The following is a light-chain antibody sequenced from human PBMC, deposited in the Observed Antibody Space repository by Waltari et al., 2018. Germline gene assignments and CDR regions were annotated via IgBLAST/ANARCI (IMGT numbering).Light chain of an antibody. J-gene: IGKJ4*01. CDR3: QQRGSWPLT. CDR2: NAS. Sequence: EIVLTQSPATLSLSHGERATLSCRASQSISTYLPWYQQKPGQAPRLLMDNASNRTTGIPARFSGSGTGTDFTLTVSSLEPEDFAVYYCQQRGSWPLTFGGGTKVEIK. CDR1: QSISTY. V-gene: IGKV3-11*01.